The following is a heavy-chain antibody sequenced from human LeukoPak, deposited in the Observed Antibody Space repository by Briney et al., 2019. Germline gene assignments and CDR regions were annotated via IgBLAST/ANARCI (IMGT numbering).Heavy chain of an antibody. CDR2: INHSGST. V-gene: IGHV4-34*01. Sequence: SETLSLTCAVYGGSFSAYYWSWIRQPPGKGLEWIGEINHSGSTNYNPSLKSRVTISVDTSKNQFSLKLSSVTAADTAVYYCARAITYYDFWSGYYTSPNWFDPWGQGTLVTVPS. J-gene: IGHJ5*02. CDR1: GGSFSAYY. D-gene: IGHD3-3*01. CDR3: ARAITYYDFWSGYYTSPNWFDP.